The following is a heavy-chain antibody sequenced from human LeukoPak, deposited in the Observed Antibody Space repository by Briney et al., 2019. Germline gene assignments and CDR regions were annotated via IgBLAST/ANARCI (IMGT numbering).Heavy chain of an antibody. V-gene: IGHV4-59*01. CDR1: GGSISSYY. J-gene: IGHJ4*02. CDR3: ARSYYDSSGILDY. CDR2: IYYSGGT. D-gene: IGHD3-22*01. Sequence: SETLSLTCTVSGGSISSYYWSWIRQPPGKGLEWIGYIYYSGGTNYNPSLKSRVTISVDTSKNQFSLKLSSVTAADTAVYYCARSYYDSSGILDYWGQGTLVTVSS.